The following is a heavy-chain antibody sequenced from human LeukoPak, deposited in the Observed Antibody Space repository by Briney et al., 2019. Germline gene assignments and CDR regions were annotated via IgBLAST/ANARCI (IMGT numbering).Heavy chain of an antibody. V-gene: IGHV4-31*03. CDR2: IYYSGST. Sequence: SETLSLTCTVSGGSISSGGYYWSWIRQHPGKGLEWIGYIYYSGSTYYNPSLKSRVTISVDTSKNQFSLKLSSVTAADTAVYYCAREPQDERDWFDPWGQGTLVTVSS. D-gene: IGHD6-25*01. CDR3: AREPQDERDWFDP. CDR1: GGSISSGGYY. J-gene: IGHJ5*02.